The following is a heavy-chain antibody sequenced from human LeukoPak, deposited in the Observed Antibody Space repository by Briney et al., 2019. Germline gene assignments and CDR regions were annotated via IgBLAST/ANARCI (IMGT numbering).Heavy chain of an antibody. D-gene: IGHD7-27*01. V-gene: IGHV4-4*02. CDR1: TVSVSSGNW. Sequence: PSETLSLTCALSTVSVSSGNWWSWVRQPPGKGLEWIGEVHKTGKTNYNPSFKTRVTISIDASKNQLSLELTSVTAADAAVYYCARELLGAPTPGAYWGPGTRVTVSS. CDR3: ARELLGAPTPGAY. CDR2: VHKTGKT. J-gene: IGHJ4*02.